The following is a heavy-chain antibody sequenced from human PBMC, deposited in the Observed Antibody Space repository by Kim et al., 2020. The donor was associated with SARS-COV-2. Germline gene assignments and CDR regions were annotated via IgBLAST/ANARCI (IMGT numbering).Heavy chain of an antibody. Sequence: GGSLRLSCTVSGVAFSNYAMTWVRQVPEKGLEWVSAVSGSGDKTYYADSVKGRFTISRDNSKRTLYLQMNSLRAEDTAIYYCALKGSFGSGYGGQGTLVTVSS. CDR2: VSGSGDKT. CDR3: ALKGSFGSGY. CDR1: GVAFSNYA. V-gene: IGHV3-23*01. J-gene: IGHJ4*02. D-gene: IGHD3-3*01.